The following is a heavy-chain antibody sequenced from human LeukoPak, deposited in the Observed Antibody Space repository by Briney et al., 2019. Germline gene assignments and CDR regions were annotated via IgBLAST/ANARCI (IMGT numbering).Heavy chain of an antibody. Sequence: PSQTLSLTCTVSGGSIYSGDYYWSWFSQPPGKGLEWIGYIYFDGSTYYNPSLKSRVSISMDTSKNQFSLKLSSVTAADTAVYFCAGAGDFDSWGQGTLVTVSS. D-gene: IGHD3-10*01. V-gene: IGHV4-30-4*01. J-gene: IGHJ4*02. CDR3: AGAGDFDS. CDR2: IYFDGST. CDR1: GGSIYSGDYY.